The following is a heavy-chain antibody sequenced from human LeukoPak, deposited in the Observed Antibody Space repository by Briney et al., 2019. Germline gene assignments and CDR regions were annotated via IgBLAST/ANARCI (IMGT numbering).Heavy chain of an antibody. Sequence: PSETLSLTCAVYGGSFSGYYWSWIRQPPGKGLEWIGEINHSGSTNYNPSLESRVTISVDTSKNQFSLKLSSVTAADTAVYYCARGRVREAVAGFDYWGQGTLVTVSS. D-gene: IGHD6-19*01. V-gene: IGHV4-34*01. CDR3: ARGRVREAVAGFDY. CDR2: INHSGST. CDR1: GGSFSGYY. J-gene: IGHJ4*02.